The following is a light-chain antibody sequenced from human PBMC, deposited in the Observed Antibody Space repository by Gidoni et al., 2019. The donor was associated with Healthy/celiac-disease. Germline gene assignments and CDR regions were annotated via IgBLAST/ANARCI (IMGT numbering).Light chain of an antibody. J-gene: IGLJ1*01. CDR1: SSDVGGYNY. CDR3: SSYTSSSTYV. V-gene: IGLV2-14*01. CDR2: EVS. Sequence: QSSLTQPAPVSRSPGQSTTISCTRTSSDVGGYNYVSWYQQHPGKAPKLMIYEVSNRPSGVSNRFSGSKSGNTASLTISGLQAEDEADYYCSSYTSSSTYVFGTGTKVTVL.